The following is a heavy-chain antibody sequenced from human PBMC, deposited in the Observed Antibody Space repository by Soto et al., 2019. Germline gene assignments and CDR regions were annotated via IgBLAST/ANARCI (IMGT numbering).Heavy chain of an antibody. V-gene: IGHV3-21*01. J-gene: IGHJ4*02. D-gene: IGHD4-17*01. Sequence: EVQLVESGGGLVKPGGSLRLSCAASGFTFSSYSMNWVRQAPGKGLEWVSSISSSSSYIYYADSVKGRFTLSRDNAKNSLELQMNSLRAEDTAVYYCARGPTVVTTFDYWGQGTLVTVSS. CDR2: ISSSSSYI. CDR1: GFTFSSYS. CDR3: ARGPTVVTTFDY.